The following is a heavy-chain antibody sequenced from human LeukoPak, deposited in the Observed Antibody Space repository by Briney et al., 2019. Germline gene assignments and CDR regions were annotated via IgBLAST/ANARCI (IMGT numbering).Heavy chain of an antibody. J-gene: IGHJ4*02. CDR3: ARDLYYYGSGSYSYFDY. CDR2: ISYDGSNK. D-gene: IGHD3-10*01. Sequence: GRSLRLSCAASGFTFSNYGMHWVRQAPGKGLEWVAVISYDGSNKYYADSVKGRFTISRDNSKITLYLQMNSLRAEDTAVYYCARDLYYYGSGSYSYFDYWGQGTLVTVSS. CDR1: GFTFSNYG. V-gene: IGHV3-30*03.